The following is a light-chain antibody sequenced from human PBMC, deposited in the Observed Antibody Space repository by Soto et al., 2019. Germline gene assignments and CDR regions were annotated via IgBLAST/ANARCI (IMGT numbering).Light chain of an antibody. CDR3: QQFNNYPIT. CDR2: DIF. V-gene: IGKV3D-15*01. Sequence: EVVMRQSPATLSVSPGEGATLSCRASQGIGDTLAWYQQKPGQAPRLVIYDIFTRATGVPTRISGSGSGTVFTLTISSLRPEDFATYYCQQFNNYPITFGQGTRLEIK. CDR1: QGIGDT. J-gene: IGKJ5*01.